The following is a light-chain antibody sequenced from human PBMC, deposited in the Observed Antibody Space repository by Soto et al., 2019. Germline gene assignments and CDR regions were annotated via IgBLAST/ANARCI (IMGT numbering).Light chain of an antibody. CDR3: QQYNSYWT. CDR1: QSMSSW. Sequence: DIQITQSPYTLSASVGYRVITTCRASQSMSSWLAWYQQKPGKAPKLLIYDASSLESGVPSRFSGSGSGTEFTLTISSLQPDDFATYYCQQYNSYWTFGQGTKVDI. V-gene: IGKV1-5*01. CDR2: DAS. J-gene: IGKJ1*01.